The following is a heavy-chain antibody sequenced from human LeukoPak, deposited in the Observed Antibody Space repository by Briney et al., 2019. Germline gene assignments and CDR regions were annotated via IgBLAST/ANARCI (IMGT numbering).Heavy chain of an antibody. CDR3: AKGVNPGYNPGWSNFDY. CDR2: ISGSDDSL. CDR1: GFTFTTYG. Sequence: GSLRLSCAASGFTFTTYGMSWVRQAPGKGLEWVSSISGSDDSLYYIDSVKGRFTISRDNAKNTVHLQMNTLRAEDTAIYYCAKGVNPGYNPGWSNFDYWGQGTLVTVSS. V-gene: IGHV3-23*01. D-gene: IGHD1-14*01. J-gene: IGHJ4*02.